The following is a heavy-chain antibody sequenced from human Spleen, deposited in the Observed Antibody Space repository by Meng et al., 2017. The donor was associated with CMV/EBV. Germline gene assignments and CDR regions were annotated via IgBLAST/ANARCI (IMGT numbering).Heavy chain of an antibody. CDR2: IYYSGST. Sequence: QVQRQASGPGLANPSQTLSLTCTVSGGSVSSGGYYWTWIRQHPGKGLEWFGHIYYSGSTFYNPSLKRRVIISIDTSKNQFSLNLRSVTAADTAVYYCARVSSGWDYFDYWGQGTLVTVSS. J-gene: IGHJ4*02. V-gene: IGHV4-31*03. CDR3: ARVSSGWDYFDY. CDR1: GGSVSSGGYY. D-gene: IGHD6-19*01.